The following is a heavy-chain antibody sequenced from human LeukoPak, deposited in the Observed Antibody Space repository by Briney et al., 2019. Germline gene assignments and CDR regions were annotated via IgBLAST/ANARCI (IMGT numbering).Heavy chain of an antibody. CDR3: ARGLSQGPSDVIVRDPFDY. J-gene: IGHJ4*02. D-gene: IGHD3-16*02. Sequence: GGSLRLSCAASGFTVSSNYMNRVRQAPGKGLQWGSVIYSAGNTYYPGSVKGRFTISTENAKNSLYLQMNSLRAGDTAVYYCARGLSQGPSDVIVRDPFDYWGQGTLVTVSS. V-gene: IGHV3-53*01. CDR1: GFTVSSNY. CDR2: IYSAGNT.